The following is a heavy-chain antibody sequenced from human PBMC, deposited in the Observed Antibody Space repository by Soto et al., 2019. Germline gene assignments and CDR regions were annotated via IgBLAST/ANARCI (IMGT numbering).Heavy chain of an antibody. J-gene: IGHJ6*03. D-gene: IGHD4-4*01. CDR3: ARVGTVTTSYYYYYMDV. Sequence: SVKVSCKASGGTFSSYTISWVRQATGQGLEWMGRIIPILGIANYAQKFQGRVTITADKSTSTAYMELSSLRSEDTAVYYCARVGTVTTSYYYYYMDVWGKGTTVTVSS. V-gene: IGHV1-69*02. CDR2: IIPILGIA. CDR1: GGTFSSYT.